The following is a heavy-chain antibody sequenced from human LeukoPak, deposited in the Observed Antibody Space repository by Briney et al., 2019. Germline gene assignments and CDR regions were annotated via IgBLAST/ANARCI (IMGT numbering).Heavy chain of an antibody. CDR3: ATPHYYDSSGYYSLYYYYGMDV. D-gene: IGHD3-22*01. CDR1: GFTVSSNY. CDR2: IYSGGST. Sequence: GGSLRLSCAASGFTVSSNYMSWVRQAPGKGLEWVSVIYSGGSTYYADSVKGRFTISRDNSRNTLYLQMNSLRAEDTAVYYCATPHYYDSSGYYSLYYYYGMDVWGQGTTVTVSS. J-gene: IGHJ6*02. V-gene: IGHV3-66*04.